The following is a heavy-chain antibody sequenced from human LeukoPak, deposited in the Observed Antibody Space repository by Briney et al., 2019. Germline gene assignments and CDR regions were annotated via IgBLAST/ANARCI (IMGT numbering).Heavy chain of an antibody. V-gene: IGHV3-23*01. J-gene: IGHJ4*02. CDR3: AGLSLYGWTGFPLDY. CDR1: GFSFTSYA. Sequence: PGGSLRLSCAASGFSFTSYAMSWVRQAQGKGLEWVSAVSRSGGATYYADSVKGRFTISRDNSKNTLYLQMNSLRAEDTAVYYCAGLSLYGWTGFPLDYWGQGTLVTVSS. D-gene: IGHD6-19*01. CDR2: VSRSGGAT.